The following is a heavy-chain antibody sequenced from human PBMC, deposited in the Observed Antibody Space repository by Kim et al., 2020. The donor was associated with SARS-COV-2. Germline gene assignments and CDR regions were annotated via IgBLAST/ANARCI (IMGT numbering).Heavy chain of an antibody. J-gene: IGHJ4*02. V-gene: IGHV3-9*01. CDR3: AQVVLRRTRFFDY. D-gene: IGHD2-15*01. Sequence: YADYVKGRLTISRDNAKNTLYLQMNSLRAEDTALYYCAQVVLRRTRFFDYWGQGTLVTVSS.